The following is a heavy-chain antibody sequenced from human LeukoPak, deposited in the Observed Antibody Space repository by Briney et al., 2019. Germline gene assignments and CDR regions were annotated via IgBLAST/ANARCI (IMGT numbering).Heavy chain of an antibody. D-gene: IGHD2/OR15-2a*01. V-gene: IGHV4-61*02. CDR2: IYASGST. J-gene: IGHJ4*02. CDR3: ARDSPPAYCNSGSVSFDS. Sequence: TLSLTCTVSGCSISSSSYYWRWLPQPAGTGLEWIGRIYASGSTHYNPSLKSRVTISRDTSKNELSLILSSVTAADTAVYFCARDSPPAYCNSGSVSFDSWGQGTLVTVSS. CDR1: GCSISSSSYY.